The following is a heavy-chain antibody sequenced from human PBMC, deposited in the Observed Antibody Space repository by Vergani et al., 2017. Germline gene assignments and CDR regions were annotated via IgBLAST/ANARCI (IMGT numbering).Heavy chain of an antibody. V-gene: IGHV4-30-4*01. Sequence: QVQLQESGPGLVKPSQTLSLTCTVSGGSISSGDYYWSWIRQPPGKGLEWIGYIYYSENTNYYPSLKTRVTISVDTSKNQFSLTLTSVTAADTSVYYCASDTHSGQRADRWGQGILVTVTS. D-gene: IGHD6-19*01. J-gene: IGHJ5*02. CDR2: IYYSENT. CDR3: ASDTHSGQRADR. CDR1: GGSISSGDYY.